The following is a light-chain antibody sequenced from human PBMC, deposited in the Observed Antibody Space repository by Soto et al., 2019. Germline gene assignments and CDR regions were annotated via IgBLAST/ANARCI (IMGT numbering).Light chain of an antibody. V-gene: IGKV4-1*01. Sequence: DIVMTQSPDSLAVSLGERATINCKSSQSVLCSSNNKNYFAWYQQKPGQPPKLLIYWASTRESGVPDRFSGSGSGTDFTLTISGLQAEDVAVYYCQQYYGTPFTFGPGTKVDLK. J-gene: IGKJ3*01. CDR3: QQYYGTPFT. CDR1: QSVLCSSNNKNY. CDR2: WAS.